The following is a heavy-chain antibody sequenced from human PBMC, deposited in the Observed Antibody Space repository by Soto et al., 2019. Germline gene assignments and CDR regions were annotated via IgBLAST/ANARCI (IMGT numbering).Heavy chain of an antibody. CDR3: AKDTPQEWLLVFHY. Sequence: GGSLRLSCAGSGFTFSNYAMSWVRQAPGKGLEWVSAISGSGDSTYYANSVKGRFTISRDNSKNTLYLQMNSLRAEDTAVYYCAKDTPQEWLLVFHYWGQGTLVTVTS. V-gene: IGHV3-23*01. D-gene: IGHD3-3*01. CDR2: ISGSGDST. CDR1: GFTFSNYA. J-gene: IGHJ4*02.